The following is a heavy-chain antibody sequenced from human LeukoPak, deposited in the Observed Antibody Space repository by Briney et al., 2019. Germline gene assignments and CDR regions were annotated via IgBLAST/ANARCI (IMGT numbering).Heavy chain of an antibody. CDR2: IYYSGST. Sequence: SETLSLTCTVSGGSISSYYWSWIRQHPGKGLEWIGYIYYSGSTYYNPSLKSRVTISVDTSKNQFSLKLSSVTAADTAVYYCARVRGVTDFSLWYWGQGTLVTVSS. CDR1: GGSISSYY. V-gene: IGHV4-59*06. CDR3: ARVRGVTDFSLWY. D-gene: IGHD2-21*02. J-gene: IGHJ4*02.